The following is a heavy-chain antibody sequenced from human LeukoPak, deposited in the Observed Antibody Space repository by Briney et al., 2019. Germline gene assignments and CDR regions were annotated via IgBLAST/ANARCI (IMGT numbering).Heavy chain of an antibody. Sequence: PGGSLRLSCVASGFTFSSYAMSWVRQAPGKGLEWVSAFSGSGGTTFYADSVKGRFTISRDNSKNTLYLQMNSLRAEDTAVYYCAKGRSGSPGRYFDYWGQGTLVTVSS. J-gene: IGHJ4*02. CDR1: GFTFSSYA. CDR2: FSGSGGTT. CDR3: AKGRSGSPGRYFDY. V-gene: IGHV3-23*01. D-gene: IGHD1-26*01.